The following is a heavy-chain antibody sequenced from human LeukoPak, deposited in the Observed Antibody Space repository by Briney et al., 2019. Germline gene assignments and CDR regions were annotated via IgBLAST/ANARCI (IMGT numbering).Heavy chain of an antibody. CDR1: GLTVSSNY. D-gene: IGHD4-23*01. CDR2: IYSDGST. V-gene: IGHV3-66*01. Sequence: GGSLSLSCAASGLTVSSNYMSWVRQAPGKGLEWVSVIYSDGSTYYTDSVKGRFTISRDNSKNTLYLQMNSLRVEDTAVYYCARRPDYGGTPTFDYWGQGTLVTVSS. CDR3: ARRPDYGGTPTFDY. J-gene: IGHJ4*02.